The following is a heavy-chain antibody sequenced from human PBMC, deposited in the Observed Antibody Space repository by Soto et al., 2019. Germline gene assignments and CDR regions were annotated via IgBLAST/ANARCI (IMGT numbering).Heavy chain of an antibody. CDR1: GGSFSGYY. V-gene: IGHV4-34*01. D-gene: IGHD3-3*01. J-gene: IGHJ5*02. Sequence: SETLSLTCAVYGGSFSGYYWSWIRQPPGKGLEWIGEINHSGSTNYNPSLKSRVTISVDTSKNQFSLKLSSVTAADTAVYYCATSVRFLEWLSGWFDPWGQGTLVTVSS. CDR3: ATSVRFLEWLSGWFDP. CDR2: INHSGST.